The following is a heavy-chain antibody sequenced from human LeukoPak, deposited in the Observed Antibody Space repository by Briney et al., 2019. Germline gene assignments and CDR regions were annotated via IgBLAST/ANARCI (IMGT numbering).Heavy chain of an antibody. CDR1: GFTFSSYA. CDR2: ISGSGGST. V-gene: IGHV3-23*01. CDR3: AKVEYSSSWSMGGDFDY. Sequence: SGGSLRLSCAASGFTFSSYAMSWVRQAPGKGLEWVSAISGSGGSTYYADSVKGRFTISRDNSKNTLYLQMNSLRAEDTAVYYCAKVEYSSSWSMGGDFDYWGQGTLVTVSS. D-gene: IGHD6-13*01. J-gene: IGHJ4*02.